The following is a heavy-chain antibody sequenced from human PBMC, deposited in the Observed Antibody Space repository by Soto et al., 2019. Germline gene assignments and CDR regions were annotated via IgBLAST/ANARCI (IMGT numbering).Heavy chain of an antibody. CDR1: GFTFSSYA. J-gene: IGHJ5*02. CDR2: ISGSGGST. CDR3: AKGPVAARREIVPFDP. V-gene: IGHV3-23*01. D-gene: IGHD6-6*01. Sequence: GGSLRLSCAASGFTFSSYAMSWVRQAPGKGLEWVSAISGSGGSTYYADSVKGRFTISRDNSKNTLYLQMNSLRAEDTAVYYCAKGPVAARREIVPFDPWGQGTLVTVSS.